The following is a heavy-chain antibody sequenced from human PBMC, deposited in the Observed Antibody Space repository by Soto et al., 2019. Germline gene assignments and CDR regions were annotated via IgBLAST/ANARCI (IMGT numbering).Heavy chain of an antibody. Sequence: SETLSLTCTVSGGSISSYYWSWIRQPPGKGLEWIGYIYYSGSTNYNPSLKSRVTISVDTSKNQFSLKLSSVTAADTAVYYCASFGDYSSSSIGRFDYWGQGTLVTVSS. J-gene: IGHJ4*02. CDR2: IYYSGST. V-gene: IGHV4-59*01. CDR3: ASFGDYSSSSIGRFDY. D-gene: IGHD6-6*01. CDR1: GGSISSYY.